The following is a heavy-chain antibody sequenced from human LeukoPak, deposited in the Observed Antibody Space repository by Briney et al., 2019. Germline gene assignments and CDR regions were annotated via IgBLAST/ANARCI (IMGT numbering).Heavy chain of an antibody. CDR1: GFTFSSYE. J-gene: IGHJ6*02. V-gene: IGHV3-48*03. CDR3: ARVEGSFWSGYYSYYYYGMGV. D-gene: IGHD3-3*01. Sequence: GGSLRLSCAASGFTFSSYEMNWVRQAPGKGLEWVSYISSSGSTIYYADSVKGRFTISRDNAKNSLYLQMNSLRAEDTAVYYCARVEGSFWSGYYSYYYYGMGVWGQGTTVTVSS. CDR2: ISSSGSTI.